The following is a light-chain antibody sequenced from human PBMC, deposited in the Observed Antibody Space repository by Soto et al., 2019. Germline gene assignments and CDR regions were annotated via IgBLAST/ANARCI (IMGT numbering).Light chain of an antibody. CDR3: QQYNSWPPWT. J-gene: IGKJ1*01. CDR2: GAA. Sequence: EIVMTQSPATLSVSPGERATLSCRASQSVSSNLACYQQKPGQAPRRLIYGAATRATAIPAGLIGSGAGTEYSIIISSRQSEDFAVFYCQQYNSWPPWTFGQGTKVEIK. CDR1: QSVSSN. V-gene: IGKV3-15*01.